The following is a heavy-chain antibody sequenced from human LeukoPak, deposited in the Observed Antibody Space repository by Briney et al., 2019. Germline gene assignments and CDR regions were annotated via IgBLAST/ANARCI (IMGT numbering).Heavy chain of an antibody. CDR1: GYSIGSGYY. Sequence: SETLSLTCTVSGYSIGSGYYWGWIRQPPGKGLEWIGSIYHSGSTYYNPSLKSRVTISVDTSKNQFSLKLSSVTAADTAVYYCARDSGGYCTNGVCYAGFKDAFDIWGQGTMVTVSS. CDR3: ARDSGGYCTNGVCYAGFKDAFDI. V-gene: IGHV4-38-2*02. D-gene: IGHD2-8*01. CDR2: IYHSGST. J-gene: IGHJ3*02.